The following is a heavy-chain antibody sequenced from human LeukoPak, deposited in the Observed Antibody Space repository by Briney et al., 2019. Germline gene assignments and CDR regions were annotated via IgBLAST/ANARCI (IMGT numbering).Heavy chain of an antibody. CDR2: INHSGST. Sequence: SETLSLTCTVSGGSISSSSYYWGWIRQPPGKGLEWIGEINHSGSTNYNPSLKSRVTISVDTSKNQFSLKLSSVTAADTAVYYCARGDYGDYYWLDPWGQGTLVTVFS. D-gene: IGHD4-17*01. CDR3: ARGDYGDYYWLDP. J-gene: IGHJ5*02. CDR1: GGSISSSSYY. V-gene: IGHV4-39*07.